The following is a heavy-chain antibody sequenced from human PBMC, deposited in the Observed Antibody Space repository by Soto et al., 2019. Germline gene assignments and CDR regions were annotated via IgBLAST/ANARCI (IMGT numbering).Heavy chain of an antibody. D-gene: IGHD3-10*01. V-gene: IGHV1-46*01. CDR2: INPSGGST. J-gene: IGHJ1*01. CDR1: GYTFTSYY. CDR3: AKTYYYGSGMPGFQH. Sequence: QVQLVQSGAEVKKPGASVKVSCKASGYTFTSYYMHWVRQAPGQGLEWMGIINPSGGSTSYAQKFQCRVTMTRDTSTSTVYMELSSLRSEDTAVYYCAKTYYYGSGMPGFQHWGQGTLVTVSS.